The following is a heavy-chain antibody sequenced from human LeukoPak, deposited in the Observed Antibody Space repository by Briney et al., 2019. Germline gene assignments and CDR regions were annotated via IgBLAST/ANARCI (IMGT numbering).Heavy chain of an antibody. Sequence: GGSLRLSCAASGFTFSSYSMNWVRQAPGKGLEWVSYISSSSSTIYYADSVKGRFTISRDNAKNSLYLQMNSLRAEDTAVYYCARDGSYGPVNYYYMDVWGKGTTVTVSS. J-gene: IGHJ6*03. CDR2: ISSSSSTI. D-gene: IGHD4-17*01. CDR1: GFTFSSYS. CDR3: ARDGSYGPVNYYYMDV. V-gene: IGHV3-48*01.